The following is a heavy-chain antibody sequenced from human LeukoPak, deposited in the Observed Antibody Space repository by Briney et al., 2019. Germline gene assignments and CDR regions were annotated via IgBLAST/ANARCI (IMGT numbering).Heavy chain of an antibody. CDR3: ARVLGGSYFGDAFDI. J-gene: IGHJ3*02. V-gene: IGHV1-3*03. D-gene: IGHD1-26*01. CDR2: INAGNGNT. Sequence: GASVKVSCKASGYTFTSYAMHWVRQAPGQRLEWMGWINAGNGNTKYSQEFQGRVTITRDTSASTAYMELSSLRSEDMAVYYCARVLGGSYFGDAFDIWGQGTMVTVSS. CDR1: GYTFTSYA.